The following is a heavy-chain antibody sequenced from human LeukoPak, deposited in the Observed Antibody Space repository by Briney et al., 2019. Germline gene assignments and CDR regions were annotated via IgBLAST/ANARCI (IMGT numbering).Heavy chain of an antibody. V-gene: IGHV1-3*01. CDR1: GYTFTSYA. Sequence: GASVKVSCKASGYTFTSYAMHWVRQAPGQRLEWMGWINAGNGNTKYSQKFQGRVTITRDTSASTAYMELSSLRSEDTAVYYCAREWGTIWFGELFPDYWGQGTMVTVSS. D-gene: IGHD3-10*01. CDR3: AREWGTIWFGELFPDY. J-gene: IGHJ4*02. CDR2: INAGNGNT.